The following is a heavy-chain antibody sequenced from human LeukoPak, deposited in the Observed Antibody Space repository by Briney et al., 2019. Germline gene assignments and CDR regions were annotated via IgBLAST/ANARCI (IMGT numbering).Heavy chain of an antibody. D-gene: IGHD3/OR15-3a*01. V-gene: IGHV4-39*07. CDR3: ARSGIGPNY. CDR2: IYYSGST. J-gene: IGHJ4*02. CDR1: GGSFSSSTYY. Sequence: SETLSLTCTVSGGSFSSSTYYWGWIRQPPGKGLEWIGSIYYSGSTYYNPSLKSRVTISVDTSKNQFSLKLSSVTAADTAVYYCARSGIGPNYWGQGTLVTVSS.